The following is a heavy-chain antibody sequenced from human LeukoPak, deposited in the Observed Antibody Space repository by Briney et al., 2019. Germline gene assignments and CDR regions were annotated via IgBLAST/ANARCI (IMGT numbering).Heavy chain of an antibody. D-gene: IGHD2-15*01. CDR2: IKPDGSEK. J-gene: IGHJ5*02. Sequence: GGSLRLSCAASGFTFSSYEMNWVRQAPGKGLEWVANIKPDGSEKYYVDSVKGRFNISRDNAKNSLNLQMNSLRADDTAVYYCARGGSRFDPWGQGTLVTVSS. CDR3: ARGGSRFDP. V-gene: IGHV3-7*01. CDR1: GFTFSSYE.